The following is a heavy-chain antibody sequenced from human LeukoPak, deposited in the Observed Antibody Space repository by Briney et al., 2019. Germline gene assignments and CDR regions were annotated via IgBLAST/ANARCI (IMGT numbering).Heavy chain of an antibody. J-gene: IGHJ2*01. Sequence: PGESLKIPCKASGYNFINYWIGWVRQMPGKGLEWMGIIFSGDSDARYSPSFQGQVTMSVDKSITTAYLQWTSLKASDTAMYFCARRTDWYFDLWGRGTLVTVSS. CDR1: GYNFINYW. V-gene: IGHV5-51*01. CDR3: ARRTDWYFDL. CDR2: IFSGDSDA.